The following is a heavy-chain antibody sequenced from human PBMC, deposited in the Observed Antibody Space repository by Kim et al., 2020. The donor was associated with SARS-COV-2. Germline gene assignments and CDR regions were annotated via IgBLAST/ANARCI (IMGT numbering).Heavy chain of an antibody. V-gene: IGHV3-23*01. CDR1: GFTFSSYA. J-gene: IGHJ4*02. Sequence: GGSLRLSCAASGFTFSSYAMSWVRQAPGKGLEWVSTISGSGGSTYYADSVKGRFTISRDNSKNTLYLQMNSLRAEDTAVYYCAKDPVSRWFGELLYWDYWGQGTLVTVSS. CDR2: ISGSGGST. D-gene: IGHD3-10*01. CDR3: AKDPVSRWFGELLYWDY.